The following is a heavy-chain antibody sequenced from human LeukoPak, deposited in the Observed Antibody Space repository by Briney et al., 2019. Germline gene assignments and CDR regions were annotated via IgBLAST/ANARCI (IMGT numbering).Heavy chain of an antibody. J-gene: IGHJ5*02. CDR2: IYFRGST. CDR3: ARLNSPGWFDP. V-gene: IGHV4-39*01. CDR1: GGSISSITSY. Sequence: SETLSLTCTVSGGSISSITSYWGWIPQPPGKGLEWIGNIYFRGSTYYNPSLKSRVTISVDTSKNQFSLKLSSVTAADTALYYCARLNSPGWFDPWGQGTLVTVSS. D-gene: IGHD4-23*01.